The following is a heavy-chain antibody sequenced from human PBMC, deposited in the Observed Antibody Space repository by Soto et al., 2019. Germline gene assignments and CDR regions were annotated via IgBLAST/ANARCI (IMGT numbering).Heavy chain of an antibody. CDR2: ISSSSSTI. D-gene: IGHD1-7*01. J-gene: IGHJ6*03. CDR1: GFTFSSYS. CDR3: ARDFSGTTYYYYCMDV. Sequence: EVQLVESGGGLVQPGGSLRLSCAASGFTFSSYSMNWVRQAPGKGLEWVSYISSSSSTIYYADSVKGRFTISRDNAKNSLYLQMNSLRAEDTAVYYCARDFSGTTYYYYCMDVWGKGTTVTVSS. V-gene: IGHV3-48*01.